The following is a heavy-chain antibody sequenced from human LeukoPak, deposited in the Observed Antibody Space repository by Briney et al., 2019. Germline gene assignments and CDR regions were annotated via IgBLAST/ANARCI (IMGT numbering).Heavy chain of an antibody. J-gene: IGHJ6*03. D-gene: IGHD2-2*01. Sequence: GGSLRLSCAASGFTFDDYTMHWVRQAPGKGLEWVSLISWDGGSTYYADSVKGRFTISRDNSKNSLYLQMNSLRTEDTALYYGAKAGYCSSTSCFTYYYYCIDVWGKGTTVTVSS. CDR1: GFTFDDYT. CDR2: ISWDGGST. V-gene: IGHV3-43*01. CDR3: AKAGYCSSTSCFTYYYYCIDV.